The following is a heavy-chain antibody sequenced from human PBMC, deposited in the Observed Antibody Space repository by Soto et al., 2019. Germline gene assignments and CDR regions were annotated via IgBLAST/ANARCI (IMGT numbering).Heavy chain of an antibody. V-gene: IGHV3-30*18. D-gene: IGHD3-16*02. J-gene: IGHJ4*02. CDR3: AKALGELSPESYDY. Sequence: QVQLVESGGGVVQPGRSLRLSCAASGFTFSSYGMHWVRQAPGKGLEWVAVISYDGSEKYYADSVKGRFTISRDNSKNTLNLQMNSLRADDTAVYYCAKALGELSPESYDYWGQGTRITVSS. CDR2: ISYDGSEK. CDR1: GFTFSSYG.